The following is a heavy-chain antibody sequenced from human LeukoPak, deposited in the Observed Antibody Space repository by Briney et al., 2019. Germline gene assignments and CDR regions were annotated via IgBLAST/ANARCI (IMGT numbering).Heavy chain of an antibody. Sequence: GGSLRLSCAASGFTFSSYGMPWVRQAPGKGLEWVTVISYDGSNKYYADSVKGRFTISRDNSKNTLYLQMNSLRAEDTAVYYCANYYDRVPGYYYGMDVWGQGTTVTVSS. CDR1: GFTFSSYG. CDR3: ANYYDRVPGYYYGMDV. CDR2: ISYDGSNK. V-gene: IGHV3-30*18. J-gene: IGHJ6*02. D-gene: IGHD3-22*01.